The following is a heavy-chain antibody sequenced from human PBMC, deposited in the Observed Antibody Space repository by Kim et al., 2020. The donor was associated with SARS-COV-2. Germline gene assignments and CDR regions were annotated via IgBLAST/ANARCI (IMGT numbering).Heavy chain of an antibody. CDR3: ARTRLGEPYPRYYYYGLDV. CDR1: GFTFSSYW. CDR2: INQDGSDK. J-gene: IGHJ6*02. Sequence: GGSLRLSCAASGFTFSSYWMSWVRQAPGKGLEWVANINQDGSDKYYVDSVKGRFTISRDNAKSSLYLQMNSLRVEDTAVYYCARTRLGEPYPRYYYYGLDVWGQGTTVTVSS. D-gene: IGHD3-10*02. V-gene: IGHV3-7*01.